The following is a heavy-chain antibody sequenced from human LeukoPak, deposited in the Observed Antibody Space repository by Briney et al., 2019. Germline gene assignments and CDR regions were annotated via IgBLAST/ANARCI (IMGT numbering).Heavy chain of an antibody. CDR2: INPNSGGT. CDR1: GYTFTGHY. J-gene: IGHJ5*02. Sequence: GASVKVSCKASGYTFTGHYIHWVRQAPGQGLEWMGWINPNSGGTNYAQKFQGRVTMTRDTSISTAYMDLSGLTSDDTAVYYCARESSIPAAGTVGNWFDPWGQGTLVTASS. V-gene: IGHV1-2*02. D-gene: IGHD6-13*01. CDR3: ARESSIPAAGTVGNWFDP.